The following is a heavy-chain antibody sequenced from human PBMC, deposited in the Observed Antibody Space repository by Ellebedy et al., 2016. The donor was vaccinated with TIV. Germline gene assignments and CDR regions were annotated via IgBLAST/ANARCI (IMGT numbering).Heavy chain of an antibody. Sequence: GGSLRLSCAASGFTFSSYGMHWVRQAPGKGLEWVAVISYDGSNKYYADSVKGRFTISRDNSKNTLYLQMNSLRAEDTAVYYCAKPPDYRGIVYYFDYWGQGTLVTVSS. V-gene: IGHV3-30*18. D-gene: IGHD4-11*01. CDR2: ISYDGSNK. CDR1: GFTFSSYG. CDR3: AKPPDYRGIVYYFDY. J-gene: IGHJ4*02.